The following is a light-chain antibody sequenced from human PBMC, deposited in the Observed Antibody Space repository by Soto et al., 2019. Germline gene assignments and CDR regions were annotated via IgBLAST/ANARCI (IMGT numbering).Light chain of an antibody. Sequence: EIVLTQSPGTLSLSPGERATLSCRVSQSVSSSYLAWYQQKPGQAPRLLIYGTSNRATGIPDRFTGSGSGTEFTLTIIRLEREDFAVYYCQQYGTSPKTFGQGTKVDIK. V-gene: IGKV3-20*01. CDR3: QQYGTSPKT. CDR1: QSVSSSY. CDR2: GTS. J-gene: IGKJ1*01.